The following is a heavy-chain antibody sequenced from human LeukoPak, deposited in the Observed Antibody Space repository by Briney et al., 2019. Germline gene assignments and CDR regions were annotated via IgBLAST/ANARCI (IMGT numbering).Heavy chain of an antibody. J-gene: IGHJ6*02. Sequence: GASVKVSCKASGYTFTTYDINWVRQASGQGLEWMGWMNPNSDNTGYAQKFQGRVTMTRNTSTTTAYMELNSLRSEDTAVYYCASEQWLKREGVYYYYGVAVWGQGTTVTVSS. V-gene: IGHV1-8*01. CDR3: ASEQWLKREGVYYYYGVAV. CDR2: MNPNSDNT. CDR1: GYTFTTYD. D-gene: IGHD6-19*01.